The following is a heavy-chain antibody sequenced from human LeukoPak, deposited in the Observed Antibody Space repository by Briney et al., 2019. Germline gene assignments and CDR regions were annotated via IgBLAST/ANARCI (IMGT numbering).Heavy chain of an antibody. D-gene: IGHD3-16*02. Sequence: QPGGSLRLSCAASGFTFSSYAMSWARQAPGKGLEWVSAISGSGGSTYYADSVKGRFTISRDNSKNRLYLQMNSLRAEDTAVYYCAKGGPITFGGVIVSGYYFDYWGQGTLVTVSS. CDR2: ISGSGGST. V-gene: IGHV3-23*01. J-gene: IGHJ4*02. CDR1: GFTFSSYA. CDR3: AKGGPITFGGVIVSGYYFDY.